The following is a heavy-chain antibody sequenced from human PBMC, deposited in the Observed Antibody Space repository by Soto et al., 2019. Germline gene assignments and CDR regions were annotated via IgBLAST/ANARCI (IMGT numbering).Heavy chain of an antibody. CDR2: ISAYNGNT. D-gene: IGHD3-16*01. Sequence: ASVKVSCKASGYTFTSYGISWVRQAPGQGLEWMGWISAYNGNTNYAQKLQGRVTMTTDASTSTAYMELRSLRSDDTAVYYCARSRLRGDYYYYYGMDVWSQGNTVTVSS. J-gene: IGHJ6*02. CDR3: ARSRLRGDYYYYYGMDV. V-gene: IGHV1-18*01. CDR1: GYTFTSYG.